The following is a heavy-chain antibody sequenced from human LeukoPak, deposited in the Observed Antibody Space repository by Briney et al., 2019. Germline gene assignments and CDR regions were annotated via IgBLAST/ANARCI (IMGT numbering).Heavy chain of an antibody. CDR3: ARSEWELLGDY. J-gene: IGHJ4*02. Sequence: GGSLRLSCAASGFTFSSYSMNWVRQAPGKGLVWVSRINTDGSSTSYADSVKGRFTISRDNAKNTLYLQMNSLRAEDTAVYYCARSEWELLGDYWGQGTLVTVSS. CDR1: GFTFSSYS. D-gene: IGHD1-26*01. CDR2: INTDGSST. V-gene: IGHV3-74*01.